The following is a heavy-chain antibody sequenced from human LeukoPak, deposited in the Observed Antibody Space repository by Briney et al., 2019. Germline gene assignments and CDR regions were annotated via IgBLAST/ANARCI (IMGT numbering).Heavy chain of an antibody. J-gene: IGHJ4*02. V-gene: IGHV1-18*01. CDR3: ARPRTGYSSSGIDY. Sequence: ALVKVSRKASGGTFSSYAISWVRQAPGQGLEWMGWISAYNGNTNYAQKLQGRVTMTTDTSTSTAYMELRSLRSDDTAVYYCARPRTGYSSSGIDYWGQGTLVTVSS. D-gene: IGHD6-13*01. CDR1: GGTFSSYA. CDR2: ISAYNGNT.